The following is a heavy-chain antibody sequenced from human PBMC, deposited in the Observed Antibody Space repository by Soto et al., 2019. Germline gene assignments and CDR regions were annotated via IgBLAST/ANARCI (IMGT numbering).Heavy chain of an antibody. V-gene: IGHV4-34*01. CDR1: GGSFRGYY. J-gene: IGHJ3*02. CDR3: AIDYDSSGYRI. D-gene: IGHD3-22*01. CDR2: IYHSGST. Sequence: PSETLALTCAVYGGSFRGYYWSWIRPPPGKGLEWIGDIYHSGSTNYNPSLKSRVTISVDTSKNQFSLKLSSVTAADTAVYYCAIDYDSSGYRIWGQGTMVTVSS.